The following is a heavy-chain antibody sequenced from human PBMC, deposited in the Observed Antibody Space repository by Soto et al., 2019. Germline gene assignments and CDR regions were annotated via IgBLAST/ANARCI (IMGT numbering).Heavy chain of an antibody. D-gene: IGHD3-10*01. Sequence: EVQLVESGGGLVKPGGSLRLSCAASGFTFSSYSMNWVRQAPGKGLEWVSSISSSSSYIYYADSVKGRFTIARDNAKNSLYLQMKCLRPKATALYCCARGLLLWFGELSYLTTWALDVGGKGTTVTVSS. CDR1: GFTFSSYS. CDR3: ARGLLLWFGELSYLTTWALDV. V-gene: IGHV3-21*01. J-gene: IGHJ6*03. CDR2: ISSSSSYI.